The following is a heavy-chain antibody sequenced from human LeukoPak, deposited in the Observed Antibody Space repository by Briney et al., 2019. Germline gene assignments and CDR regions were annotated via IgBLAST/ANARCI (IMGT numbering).Heavy chain of an antibody. J-gene: IGHJ6*02. D-gene: IGHD3-3*01. V-gene: IGHV3-64*01. Sequence: PGGSLRLSCAASGFTFSSYAMHWVRQAPGKGLEYVSAISSNGGSTYYANSVKGRFTISRDNSKNTLYLQMGSLRAEDMAVYYCARGHDFWSGGDYYYGMDVWGQGTRVSVSS. CDR1: GFTFSSYA. CDR2: ISSNGGST. CDR3: ARGHDFWSGGDYYYGMDV.